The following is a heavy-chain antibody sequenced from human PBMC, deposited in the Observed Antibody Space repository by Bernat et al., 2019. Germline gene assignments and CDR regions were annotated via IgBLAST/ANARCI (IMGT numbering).Heavy chain of an antibody. CDR1: GFTFSEYP. Sequence: EVRLVESGGVLVQPGGSLRLSCAASGFTFSEYPMHWVRQVPGKGLMLVSRIENGESSATYADSVKGRFTSSKDNAKNTLYLQMNSLTVEETAVYYCARDQISLGDYWGQGTLVTVSS. J-gene: IGHJ4*02. V-gene: IGHV3-74*01. CDR3: ARDQISLGDY. CDR2: IENGESSA. D-gene: IGHD3-3*02.